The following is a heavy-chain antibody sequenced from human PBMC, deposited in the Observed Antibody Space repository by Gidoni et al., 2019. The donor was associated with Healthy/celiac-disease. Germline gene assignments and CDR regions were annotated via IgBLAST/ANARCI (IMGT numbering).Heavy chain of an antibody. CDR1: GFTVSSNY. CDR2: IYSGGNT. Sequence: EVQLVESGGGLIQPGGSLRLSCAASGFTVSSNYMTWVRQAPGKGLEWVLLIYSGGNTYYTDSVKGRFTISRDNSKNTLYLQMDSLRAEDTAVYYCTRSDGGNGAFDIWGQGTMVTVSS. CDR3: TRSDGGNGAFDI. J-gene: IGHJ3*02. D-gene: IGHD2-15*01. V-gene: IGHV3-53*01.